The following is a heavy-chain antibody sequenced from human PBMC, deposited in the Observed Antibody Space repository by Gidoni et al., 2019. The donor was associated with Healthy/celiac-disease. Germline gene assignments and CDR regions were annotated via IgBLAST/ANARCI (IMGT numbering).Heavy chain of an antibody. Sequence: QVQLQQWGAGLLKPSETLSLTCAVYGGSFSGYYWSWIRQPPGKGLEWIWEINHSGSTNYNPSLKSRVTISVDTSKNLFSLKLSFVTAADTAVYYCARVCRYSWSYGGMDVWGQGTTVTVSS. CDR2: INHSGST. CDR1: GGSFSGYY. D-gene: IGHD1-26*01. CDR3: ARVCRYSWSYGGMDV. V-gene: IGHV4-34*01. J-gene: IGHJ6*02.